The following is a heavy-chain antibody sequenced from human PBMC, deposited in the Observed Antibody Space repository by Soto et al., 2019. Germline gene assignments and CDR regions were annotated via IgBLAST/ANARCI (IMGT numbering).Heavy chain of an antibody. J-gene: IGHJ4*01. CDR3: ARRVAGLLNL. Sequence: QVQLQESGPGLVKPSQTLSLTCTVSGGSISTGGYHWSWIRQHPGKGLEWIGYIYYSGSTYYNPSLKSRVTISIDTSKNQFSLKLTSVTVADTAVYYCARRVAGLLNLWGQGTLVAVSS. D-gene: IGHD2-21*01. V-gene: IGHV4-31*03. CDR2: IYYSGST. CDR1: GGSISTGGYH.